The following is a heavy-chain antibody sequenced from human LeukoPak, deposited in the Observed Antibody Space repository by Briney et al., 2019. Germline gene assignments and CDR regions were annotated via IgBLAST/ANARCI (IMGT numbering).Heavy chain of an antibody. Sequence: GGSLRLSCAASGVTLVDYTMHWVRQAPGEGLEWVSLISWDGGSTYYADSVKGRFTISRDNSKNSLYLQMNSLRTEDTALYYCAKDGSSSGWYYFDYWGQGTLVTVSS. D-gene: IGHD6-19*01. CDR1: GVTLVDYT. CDR2: ISWDGGST. CDR3: AKDGSSSGWYYFDY. V-gene: IGHV3-43*01. J-gene: IGHJ4*01.